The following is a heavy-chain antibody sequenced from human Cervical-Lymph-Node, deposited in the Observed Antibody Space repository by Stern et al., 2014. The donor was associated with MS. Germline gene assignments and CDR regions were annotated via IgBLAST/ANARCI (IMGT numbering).Heavy chain of an antibody. CDR1: GSTLTDFF. CDR2: FDPEDGET. CDR3: ATDYNY. Sequence: QVQLVQSGAEVKKPGASVKVSCKVSGSTLTDFFMHWVRQPPGQGLEWMGGFDPEDGETIYAQKFQGRVTMTEDTSTDTAYMELSSLRSDDKAVYYCATDYNYWGQGTLVTVSS. D-gene: IGHD3-10*01. J-gene: IGHJ4*02. V-gene: IGHV1-24*01.